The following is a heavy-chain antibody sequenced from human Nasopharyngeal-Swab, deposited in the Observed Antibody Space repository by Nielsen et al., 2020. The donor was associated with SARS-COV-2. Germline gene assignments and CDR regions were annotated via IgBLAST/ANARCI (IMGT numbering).Heavy chain of an antibody. CDR1: GFTFENYA. CDR3: AKARRIDTYGYECFDS. Sequence: GGSLRLSCAASGFTFENYAMHWVRQPPGKGLEWVSGITWNSGNKGYAESVQGRFTISRDNAKNSLYLHMNSLRAEDTALYYCAKARRIDTYGYECFDSWGQGTLVTVSS. J-gene: IGHJ4*02. V-gene: IGHV3-9*01. D-gene: IGHD5-18*01. CDR2: ITWNSGNK.